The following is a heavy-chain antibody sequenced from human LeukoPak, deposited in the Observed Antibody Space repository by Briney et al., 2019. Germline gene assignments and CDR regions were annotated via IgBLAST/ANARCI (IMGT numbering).Heavy chain of an antibody. Sequence: PGGSLRLSCAASGFTFSSYGMHWVRQAPGKGLEWVAFIRYDGSNKYYADSVKGRFTISRDNSKNTLYLQMNSLRAEDTAVYYCAGVGSESSIPYFDYWGQGTLVTVSS. CDR1: GFTFSSYG. CDR2: IRYDGSNK. D-gene: IGHD1-26*01. V-gene: IGHV3-30*02. J-gene: IGHJ4*02. CDR3: AGVGSESSIPYFDY.